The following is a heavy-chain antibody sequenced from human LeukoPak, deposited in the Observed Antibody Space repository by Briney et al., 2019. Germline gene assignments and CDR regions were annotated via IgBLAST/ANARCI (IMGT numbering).Heavy chain of an antibody. D-gene: IGHD6-19*01. CDR2: ISRSGGST. CDR1: GFTFSSYG. J-gene: IGHJ6*02. Sequence: QSGGSLRLSCAASGFTFSSYGMHWVRQAPGKGLEWVSGISRSGGSTYYADSVKGRFTISRDNSKNTLYLQMNSLRADGTAVYYCAKVAGFYGMDVWGQGTTVTVSS. V-gene: IGHV3-23*01. CDR3: AKVAGFYGMDV.